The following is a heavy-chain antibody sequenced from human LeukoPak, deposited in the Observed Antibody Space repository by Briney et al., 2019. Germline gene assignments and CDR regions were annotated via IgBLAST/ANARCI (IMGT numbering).Heavy chain of an antibody. V-gene: IGHV3-30*18. CDR2: ISYDGSNK. Sequence: GGSLRLSCAASGFTFSSYGMHWVRQAPGKGLEWVAVISYDGSNKYYADSVKGRFTISRDNSKNTLYLQMNSLRAEDTAVYYCAKDRPDDYGLYYFDYWGQGTLVTVSS. CDR1: GFTFSSYG. D-gene: IGHD4-17*01. CDR3: AKDRPDDYGLYYFDY. J-gene: IGHJ4*02.